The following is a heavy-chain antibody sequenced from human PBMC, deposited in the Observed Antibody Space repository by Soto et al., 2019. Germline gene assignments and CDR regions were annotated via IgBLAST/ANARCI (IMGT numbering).Heavy chain of an antibody. CDR1: GGSISSGGYY. CDR3: ARSVRGVTPFDY. V-gene: IGHV4-31*03. CDR2: IYYSGST. J-gene: IGHJ4*02. Sequence: SGTLSLTCTVSGGSISSGGYYWSWIRQHPGKGLEWIGYIYYSGSTYYNPSLKSRVTISVDTSKNQFSLKLSSVTAADTAVYYCARSVRGVTPFDYWGQGTLVTVSS. D-gene: IGHD3-10*01.